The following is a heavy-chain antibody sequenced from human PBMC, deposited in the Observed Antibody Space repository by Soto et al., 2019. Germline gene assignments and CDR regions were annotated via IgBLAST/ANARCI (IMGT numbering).Heavy chain of an antibody. CDR1: GGSISSYY. CDR3: ARSGSSSWYSNINNWFDP. Sequence: SETLSLTCTVSGGSISSYYWSWIRQPAGKGLEWIGRIYTSGSTNYNPSLKSRVTMSVDTSKNQFSLKLSSVTAADTAVYYCARSGSSSWYSNINNWFDPWGQGTPVTVSS. CDR2: IYTSGST. V-gene: IGHV4-4*07. J-gene: IGHJ5*02. D-gene: IGHD6-13*01.